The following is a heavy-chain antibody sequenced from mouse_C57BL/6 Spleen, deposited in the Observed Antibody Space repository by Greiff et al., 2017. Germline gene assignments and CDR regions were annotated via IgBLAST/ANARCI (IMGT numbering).Heavy chain of an antibody. CDR3: TRGGYGSSHGYYYAMDY. V-gene: IGHV5-9-1*02. CDR2: ISSGGDYI. CDR1: GFTFSSYA. D-gene: IGHD1-1*01. J-gene: IGHJ4*01. Sequence: EVQLQESGEGLVKPGGSLKLSCAASGFTFSSYAMSWVRQTPEKRLEWVAYISSGGDYIYYADTVKGRFTISRDNARNTLYLQMSSLKSEDTAMYYCTRGGYGSSHGYYYAMDYWGQGTSVTVSS.